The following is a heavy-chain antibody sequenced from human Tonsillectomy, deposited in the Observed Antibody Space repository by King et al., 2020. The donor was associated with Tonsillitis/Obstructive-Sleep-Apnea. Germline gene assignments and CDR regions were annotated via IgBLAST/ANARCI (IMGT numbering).Heavy chain of an antibody. V-gene: IGHV3-7*04. CDR1: GFTFSSYW. CDR2: VNPDGSTN. J-gene: IGHJ3*02. D-gene: IGHD1-26*01. Sequence: VQLVESGGGLVQPGGSLRLSCAPSGFTFSSYWMSWVRQAPGKGLEWVAHVNPDGSTNYCVDSVKGRFTISRDNGRNSLYLQLNSLRDEDTAVYYCARDPGWGAFDIWGQGTMVTVSS. CDR3: ARDPGWGAFDI.